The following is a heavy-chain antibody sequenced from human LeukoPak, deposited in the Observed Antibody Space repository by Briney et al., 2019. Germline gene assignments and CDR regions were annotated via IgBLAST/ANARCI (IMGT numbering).Heavy chain of an antibody. Sequence: PGGSLRLSCAASGFTFSTYWMGWVRQAPGKGLEWVANIKGDDSARHQADSVKGRFTISRDNAQNSVYLQMSSLRVEDTAIYYCARDVVGSLDYWGQGTLVTVSS. D-gene: IGHD1-26*01. CDR2: IKGDDSAR. J-gene: IGHJ4*02. V-gene: IGHV3-7*01. CDR3: ARDVVGSLDY. CDR1: GFTFSTYW.